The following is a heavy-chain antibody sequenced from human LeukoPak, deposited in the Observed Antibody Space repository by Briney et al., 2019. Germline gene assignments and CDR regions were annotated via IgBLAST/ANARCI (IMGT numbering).Heavy chain of an antibody. J-gene: IGHJ6*03. V-gene: IGHV1-69*05. CDR2: IIPIFGTA. Sequence: ASVKVSCKASGGTFSSYAISWVRQAPGQGLEWMGGIIPIFGTANYAQKFQGRVTITTDESTSTAYMELSSLRSEDTAVCYCARDSDGSGSQYYYYYYMDVWGKGTTVTVSS. CDR1: GGTFSSYA. CDR3: ARDSDGSGSQYYYYYYMDV. D-gene: IGHD3-10*01.